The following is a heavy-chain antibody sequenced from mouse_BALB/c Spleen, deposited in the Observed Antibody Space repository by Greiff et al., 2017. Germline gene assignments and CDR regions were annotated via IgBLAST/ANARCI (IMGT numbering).Heavy chain of an antibody. Sequence: EVQVVESGGGLVQPGGSRKLSCAASGFTFSSFGMHWVRQAPEKGLEWVAYISSGSSTIYYADTVKGRFTISRDNPKNTLFLQMTSLRSEDTAMYYCARSEGYDGGGDYWGQGTTLTVSS. D-gene: IGHD2-2*01. J-gene: IGHJ2*01. CDR1: GFTFSSFG. CDR2: ISSGSSTI. V-gene: IGHV5-17*02. CDR3: ARSEGYDGGGDY.